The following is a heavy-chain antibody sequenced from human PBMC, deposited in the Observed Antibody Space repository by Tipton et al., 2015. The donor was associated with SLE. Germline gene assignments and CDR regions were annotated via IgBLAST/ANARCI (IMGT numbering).Heavy chain of an antibody. CDR1: GGSLSNYY. CDR2: INHRGST. V-gene: IGHV4-34*01. D-gene: IGHD5-12*01. J-gene: IGHJ4*02. Sequence: TLSLTCGVYGGSLSNYYWNWIRQPPGKGLEWIGKINHRGSTDYDPSPKSRVTISLDTSKNQFSLKLSSVTAADTAVYYCARGAVADSWGQGTLVTVSS. CDR3: ARGAVADS.